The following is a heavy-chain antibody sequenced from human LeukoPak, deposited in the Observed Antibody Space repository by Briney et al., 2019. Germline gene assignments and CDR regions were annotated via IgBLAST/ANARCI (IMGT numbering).Heavy chain of an antibody. J-gene: IGHJ6*02. Sequence: ASVKVSCKASGYTFTSYAIHWVRQAPGQRLEWMGWISAGNGNTKYSQNFQGRVTFISNTSATTAFMELNSLKTEDTAVYYCARERDYYYGMDVWGQGTTVTVSS. CDR3: ARERDYYYGMDV. CDR1: GYTFTSYA. CDR2: ISAGNGNT. V-gene: IGHV1-3*01.